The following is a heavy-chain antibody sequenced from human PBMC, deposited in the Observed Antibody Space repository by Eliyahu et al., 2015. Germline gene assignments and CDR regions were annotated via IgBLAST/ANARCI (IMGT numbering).Heavy chain of an antibody. Sequence: QVQLQQWGAGLLKPSETLSLTCAVYGGSFSGYYWSWIRQPPGKGLEWIGEINHSGSTNYNPSLKSRVTISVDTSKNQFSLKLSSVTAADTAVYYCARVGAVTTLQGQGFDYWGQGTLVTVSS. V-gene: IGHV4-34*01. J-gene: IGHJ4*02. CDR1: GGSFSGYY. D-gene: IGHD4-17*01. CDR3: ARVGAVTTLQGQGFDY. CDR2: INHSGST.